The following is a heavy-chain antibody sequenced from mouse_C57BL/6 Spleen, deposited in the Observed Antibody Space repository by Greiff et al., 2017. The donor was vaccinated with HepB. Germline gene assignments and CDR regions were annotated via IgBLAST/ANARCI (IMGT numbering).Heavy chain of an antibody. Sequence: QVQLQQSGPELVKPGASVKISCKASGYAFSSSWMNWVKQRPGKGLEWIGRIYPGDGDTNYNGKFKGKATLTADKSSSTAYMQLSSLTSEDSAVYFCAGGLRQYFDVWGTGTTVTVSS. CDR1: GYAFSSSW. CDR3: AGGLRQYFDV. J-gene: IGHJ1*03. V-gene: IGHV1-82*01. CDR2: IYPGDGDT. D-gene: IGHD2-4*01.